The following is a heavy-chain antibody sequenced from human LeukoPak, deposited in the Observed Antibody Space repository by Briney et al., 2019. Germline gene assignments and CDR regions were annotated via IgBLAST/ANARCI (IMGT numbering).Heavy chain of an antibody. V-gene: IGHV3-66*01. D-gene: IGHD2-21*02. CDR2: IYSGGST. Sequence: PGGSLRLSGAASGFTVSSNYMSWVRQAPGKGLEWVSVIYSGGSTYFADSVKGRFTISRDNSKNTLYLQMNSLRAEDTAVYYCAREWRDRFDYWGQGTLVTVSS. CDR3: AREWRDRFDY. CDR1: GFTVSSNY. J-gene: IGHJ4*02.